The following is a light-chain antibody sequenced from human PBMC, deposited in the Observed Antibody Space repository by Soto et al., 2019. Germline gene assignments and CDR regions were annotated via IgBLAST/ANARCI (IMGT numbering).Light chain of an antibody. Sequence: EIVMTQSPATMSVSPGDRATLSCRASQGIGSNLAWYQQKPGQSPRLLIYDASTRATGFPARFSGSGSGTDFPLTISSLQSEDFAVYYFLHYSDWPYTFGQGTKLEI. CDR2: DAS. V-gene: IGKV3-15*01. CDR3: LHYSDWPYT. J-gene: IGKJ2*01. CDR1: QGIGSN.